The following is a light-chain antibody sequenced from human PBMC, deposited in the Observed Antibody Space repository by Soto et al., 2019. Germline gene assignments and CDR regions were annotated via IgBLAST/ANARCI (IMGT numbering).Light chain of an antibody. CDR2: EVS. CDR3: CSYAGTSTHTV. V-gene: IGLV2-23*02. CDR1: SSDVGSYKL. J-gene: IGLJ7*01. Sequence: QSALTQPASVSGSPGQSITISCTGTSSDVGSYKLVSWYQQHPGKAPKLIISEVSKRPSGISDRFSGSKSGSTASLTISGLQAEDEADYYCCSYAGTSTHTVFGGGTQLTVL.